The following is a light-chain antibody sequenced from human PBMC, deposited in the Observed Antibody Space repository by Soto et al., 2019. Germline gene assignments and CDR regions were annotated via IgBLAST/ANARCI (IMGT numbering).Light chain of an antibody. CDR2: GAS. J-gene: IGKJ5*01. CDR3: QQYGSSLSIT. V-gene: IGKV3-20*01. CDR1: QSVSSSY. Sequence: EIVLTQSPGTLSLSPGERSTLSVMSSQSVSSSYLAWYQQKPGQAPRLLIYGASSRATGIPDRFSGSGSGTDFTLTISRLEPEDFAVYYCQQYGSSLSITFGQGTRLEI.